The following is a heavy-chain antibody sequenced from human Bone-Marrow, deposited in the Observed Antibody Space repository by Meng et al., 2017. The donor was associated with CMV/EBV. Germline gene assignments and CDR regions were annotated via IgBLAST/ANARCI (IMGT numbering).Heavy chain of an antibody. CDR3: AKDVLWRPAAILPYYYYGMDV. CDR2: IRYDGSNK. CDR1: GFTFSSYG. Sequence: GESLKISCAASGFTFSSYGMHWVRQAPGKGLEWVAFIRYDGSNKYYADSVKGRFTISRDNSKNTLYLQINSLRAEDTAVYYCAKDVLWRPAAILPYYYYGMDVWGQGTTVTVSS. D-gene: IGHD2-2*01. J-gene: IGHJ6*02. V-gene: IGHV3-30*02.